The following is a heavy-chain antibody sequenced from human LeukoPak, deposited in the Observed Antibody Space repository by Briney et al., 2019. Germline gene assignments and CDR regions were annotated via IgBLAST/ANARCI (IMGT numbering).Heavy chain of an antibody. CDR2: ISSSSSYR. CDR3: ASSLRATVGASDAFDI. CDR1: GFTFSTYS. J-gene: IGHJ3*02. D-gene: IGHD1-26*01. Sequence: GGSLRLSCAASGFTFSTYSMNWVRQAPGKGLEWVSSISSSSSYRYYADSVKGRFTISRDNAKNSLYLQMNSLRAEDTAVYYCASSLRATVGASDAFDIWGQGTMVTVSS. V-gene: IGHV3-21*01.